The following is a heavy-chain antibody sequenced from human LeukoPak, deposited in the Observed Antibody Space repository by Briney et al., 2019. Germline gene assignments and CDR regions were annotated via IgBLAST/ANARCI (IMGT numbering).Heavy chain of an antibody. D-gene: IGHD5-18*01. J-gene: IGHJ4*02. CDR3: ARTGYNYGTPLND. CDR1: GFTFSSYA. Sequence: GGSLRLSCAASGFTFSSYAMSWVRQAPGKGLEWVSGITCIDGSTYYADSVKGRFTISRDNSKNTLYLQMNSLRAEDTAVYYCARTGYNYGTPLNDWGQGTLVTVSS. CDR2: ITCIDGST. V-gene: IGHV3-23*01.